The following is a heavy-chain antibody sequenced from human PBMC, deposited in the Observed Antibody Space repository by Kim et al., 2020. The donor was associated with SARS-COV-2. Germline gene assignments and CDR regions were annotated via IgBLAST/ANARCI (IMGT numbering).Heavy chain of an antibody. CDR1: GGSFSGYY. CDR3: ARGAGSGSYRL. J-gene: IGHJ4*02. CDR2: INHSGST. D-gene: IGHD3-10*01. Sequence: SETLSLTCAVYGGSFSGYYWSWIRQPPGKGLEWIGEINHSGSTNYNPSLKSRVTISVDTSKNQFSLKLSSVTAADTAVYYCARGAGSGSYRLWGQGTLVT. V-gene: IGHV4-34*01.